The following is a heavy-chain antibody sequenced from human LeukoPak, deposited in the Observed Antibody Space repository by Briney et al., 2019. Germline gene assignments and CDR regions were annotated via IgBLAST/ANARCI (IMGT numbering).Heavy chain of an antibody. J-gene: IGHJ4*02. CDR1: GGTFSSYA. CDR2: IIPIFGTA. V-gene: IGHV1-69*05. Sequence: SVKVSFKASGGTFSSYAISWVRQAPGQGLEWMGGIIPIFGTANYAQKFQGRVTITTDESTSTAYMELSSLRSEDTAVYYCARNTYYYDSSGYYLDYWGQGTLVTVSS. CDR3: ARNTYYYDSSGYYLDY. D-gene: IGHD3-22*01.